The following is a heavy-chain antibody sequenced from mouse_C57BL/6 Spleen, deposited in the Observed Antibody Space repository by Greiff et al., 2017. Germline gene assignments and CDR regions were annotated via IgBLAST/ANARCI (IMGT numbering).Heavy chain of an antibody. D-gene: IGHD1-1*01. V-gene: IGHV1-61*01. CDR1: GYTFTSYW. Sequence: QVQLQQPGAELVRPGSSVKLSCKASGYTFTSYWMDWVKQRPGQGLEWIGNIYPSDSETHYNQKFKDKATLTVDKSSSTAYMQLSSLTSEDSAVDYCAMGYGSSYGYWGQGTTLTVSS. CDR3: AMGYGSSYGY. CDR2: IYPSDSET. J-gene: IGHJ2*01.